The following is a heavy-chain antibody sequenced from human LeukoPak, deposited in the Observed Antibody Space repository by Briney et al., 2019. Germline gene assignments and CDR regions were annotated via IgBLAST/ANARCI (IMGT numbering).Heavy chain of an antibody. Sequence: SETLSLTCTVSGGSISNYYWSWIRQPPGKGLEWIGYIYFDGSTNYNPSLKSRLTISLDTSKNHISPKLSSVTAADTALYYCARAGNDWNTGYYFDYWGQGTLVTVSS. J-gene: IGHJ4*02. D-gene: IGHD1/OR15-1a*01. V-gene: IGHV4-59*01. CDR2: IYFDGST. CDR1: GGSISNYY. CDR3: ARAGNDWNTGYYFDY.